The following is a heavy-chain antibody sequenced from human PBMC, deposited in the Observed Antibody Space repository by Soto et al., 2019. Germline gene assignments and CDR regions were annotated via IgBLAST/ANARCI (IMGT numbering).Heavy chain of an antibody. CDR3: ARGEFLELGRWFDP. CDR1: GYTFTSYD. Sequence: QVQLVQSGAEVKKPGASVKVSCKASGYTFTSYDINWVRQATGQGLEWMGWMNPNSGNTGYAQKFQGRVTMTRNTSLSTAYRELSSLRSEDTAVYYCARGEFLELGRWFDPWGQGTLVTVSS. J-gene: IGHJ5*02. CDR2: MNPNSGNT. V-gene: IGHV1-8*01. D-gene: IGHD3-3*01.